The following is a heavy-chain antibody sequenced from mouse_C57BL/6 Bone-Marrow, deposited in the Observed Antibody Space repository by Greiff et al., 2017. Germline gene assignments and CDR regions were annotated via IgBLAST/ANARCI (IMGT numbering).Heavy chain of an antibody. CDR3: ARNDYYGSSYAMDY. J-gene: IGHJ4*01. D-gene: IGHD1-1*01. V-gene: IGHV1-72*01. CDR2: FDPNSGGT. Sequence: QVQLQQPGAELVKPGASVKLSCKASGYTFTSYWMHWVKQRPGRGLEWIGRFDPNSGGTKYNEKFKSKATLTVDKSSSTAYMPLSSLTSEDYAVYFCARNDYYGSSYAMDYWGQGTSVTVSS. CDR1: GYTFTSYW.